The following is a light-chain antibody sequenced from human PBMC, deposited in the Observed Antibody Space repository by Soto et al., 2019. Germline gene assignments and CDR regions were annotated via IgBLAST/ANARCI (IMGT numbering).Light chain of an antibody. CDR1: KLEDIY. V-gene: IGLV3-1*01. CDR3: QAWDSRTVL. Sequence: SYELTQPPSVSVSPGQTASIPCSREKLEDIYVCWYQQKPGQSPLLVIYEDNKRPSGIPERFSGSNSGNTATLTISGTQAMDEADYYCQAWDSRTVLFGGGAKLTVL. CDR2: EDN. J-gene: IGLJ2*01.